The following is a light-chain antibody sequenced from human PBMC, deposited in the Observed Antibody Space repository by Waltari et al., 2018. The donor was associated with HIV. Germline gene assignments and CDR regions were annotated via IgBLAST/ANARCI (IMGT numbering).Light chain of an antibody. CDR3: QQYYGGPYT. CDR1: QSVRNNY. Sequence: EIVLTQSPGTLSLSPGERATLSCRASQSVRNNYLVWYQKKPGQAPRLLIYGASSRATGIPDRFSGSGSGTDFTLTISSLQAEDVAVYYCQQYYGGPYTFGQGTKLEIK. J-gene: IGKJ2*01. V-gene: IGKV3-20*01. CDR2: GAS.